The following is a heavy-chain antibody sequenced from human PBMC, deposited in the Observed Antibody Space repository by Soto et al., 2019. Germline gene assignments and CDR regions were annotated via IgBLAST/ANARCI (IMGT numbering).Heavy chain of an antibody. CDR3: ARVGEYSGYDYYYYGMDV. J-gene: IGHJ6*02. CDR1: GGTFSSYA. CDR2: IIPIFGTA. Sequence: QVQLVQSGAEVKKPGSSVKVSCKASGGTFSSYAISWVRQAPGQGLEWMGGIIPIFGTANYAQKFQGRVTITADESTSTAYMELSSLRSEDTAVYYCARVGEYSGYDYYYYGMDVWGQGTTVTVSS. V-gene: IGHV1-69*01. D-gene: IGHD5-12*01.